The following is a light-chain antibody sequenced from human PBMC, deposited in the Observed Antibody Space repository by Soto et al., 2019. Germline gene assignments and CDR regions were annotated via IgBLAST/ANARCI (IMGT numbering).Light chain of an antibody. CDR2: AAS. CDR3: QKYNSAPMWT. J-gene: IGKJ1*01. CDR1: QDIRNN. V-gene: IGKV1-17*01. Sequence: DIQMTQSPSSLSASVGDRVTITCRASQDIRNNLAWFQQKPGKAPKRLIYAASSLQSGVPSRFSGSGSGTDFTLTISSLQPEDVATYYCQKYNSAPMWTFGQGTKVDIK.